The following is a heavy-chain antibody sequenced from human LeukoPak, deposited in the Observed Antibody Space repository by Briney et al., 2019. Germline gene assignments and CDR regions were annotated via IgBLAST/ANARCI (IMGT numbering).Heavy chain of an antibody. D-gene: IGHD1-26*01. V-gene: IGHV4-34*01. CDR3: ARGCGSGSYCWYDP. CDR2: INHSGST. J-gene: IGHJ5*02. Sequence: SETLSLTCAVYGGSFSGYYWSWIRQPPGKWREWIGEINHSGSTNYNPSPTSRVTISVDTSKNQFSLKLSSVTPADTAVYNSARGCGSGSYCWYDPWGQGTLVTVSS. CDR1: GGSFSGYY.